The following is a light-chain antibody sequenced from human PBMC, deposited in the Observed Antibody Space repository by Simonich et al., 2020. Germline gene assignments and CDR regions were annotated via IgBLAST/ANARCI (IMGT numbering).Light chain of an antibody. V-gene: IGLV2-23*01. CDR2: EDS. Sequence: QSALTQPASVSGSPGQSITISCTGTSSDVGSNNLVSWYQQHPGKAPKLMIYEDSKRPSGVSNRFSGSKSGNTASLTISGLQAEDEADYYCCSYAGSSTWVFGGGTKLTVL. J-gene: IGLJ3*02. CDR1: SSDVGSNNL. CDR3: CSYAGSSTWV.